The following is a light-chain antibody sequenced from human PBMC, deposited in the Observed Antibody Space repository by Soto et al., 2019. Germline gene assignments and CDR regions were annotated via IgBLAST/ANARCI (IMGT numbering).Light chain of an antibody. CDR2: AAS. V-gene: IGKV1-9*01. J-gene: IGKJ1*01. CDR1: QGISSY. Sequence: DVQLTQSPSFLSASVGDRVTITCRASQGISSYLAWYQQKPGKAPKLLIYAASTLQSGVPSRLSGSGSGTEFTLTISNLQPEDIATYYCLQLNSYPRTFGQGTKVEIK. CDR3: LQLNSYPRT.